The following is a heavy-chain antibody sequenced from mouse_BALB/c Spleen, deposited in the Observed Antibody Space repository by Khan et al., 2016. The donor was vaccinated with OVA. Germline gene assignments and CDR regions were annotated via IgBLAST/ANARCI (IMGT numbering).Heavy chain of an antibody. D-gene: IGHD1-1*01. V-gene: IGHV1S81*02. CDR1: GYTFTSYW. CDR3: ARIQMIVATYFAY. J-gene: IGHJ2*01. CDR2: TNPTNGRT. Sequence: QVQLQQSGAELVKAGASVKMSCKASGYTFTSYWMHWVKQRLGQGLEWFAETNPTNGRTYYNEKFKSKATLTVDKSSRKAYMLHSGPTFDDSAVYSCARIQMIVATYFAYWGQGTTLTVSS.